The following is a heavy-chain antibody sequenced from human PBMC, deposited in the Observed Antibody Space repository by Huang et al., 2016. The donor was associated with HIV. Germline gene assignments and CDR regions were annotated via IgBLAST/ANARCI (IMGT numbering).Heavy chain of an antibody. J-gene: IGHJ3*02. V-gene: IGHV3-15*01. CDR3: TTDRDYGDYVADAFDI. Sequence: EVQLVESGGGLVKPGGSLRLSCAGSGFTFSNAWMSGVRQDPGKVLEWVILIKSKTEGGKTDDAAPVKGRFTISRDDSKNTLYLQMNTLKTEDTAVYYCTTDRDYGDYVADAFDIWGQGTMVTVSS. CDR1: GFTFSNAW. CDR2: IKSKTEGGKT. D-gene: IGHD4-17*01.